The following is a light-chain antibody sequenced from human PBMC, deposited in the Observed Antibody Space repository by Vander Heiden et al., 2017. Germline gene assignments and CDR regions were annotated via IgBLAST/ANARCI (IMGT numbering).Light chain of an antibody. Sequence: QSVLTQPPSVSGAPGRRVTIACTGSSSNIGAGYDIHWYQQLPGTAPKLLIYGNSNRPSGVPDRFSGSKSGTSASLAITGLQAEDESDYYCQSYDSSLSGYVFGTGTKVTFL. CDR1: SSNIGAGYD. CDR3: QSYDSSLSGYV. V-gene: IGLV1-40*01. J-gene: IGLJ1*01. CDR2: GNS.